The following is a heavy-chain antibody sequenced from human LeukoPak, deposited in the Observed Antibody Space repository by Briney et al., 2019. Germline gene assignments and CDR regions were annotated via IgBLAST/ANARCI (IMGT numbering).Heavy chain of an antibody. Sequence: SETLSLTCTVSGGSISSHYWSWIRQPPGKGLEWIGSIYYSGSTYYNPSLKSRVTISVDTSKNQFSLKLSSVTAADTAVYYCARRTLKAAPYYYYGMDVWGQGTTVTVSS. CDR2: IYYSGST. CDR1: GGSISSHY. J-gene: IGHJ6*02. CDR3: ARRTLKAAPYYYYGMDV. V-gene: IGHV4-59*05. D-gene: IGHD6-6*01.